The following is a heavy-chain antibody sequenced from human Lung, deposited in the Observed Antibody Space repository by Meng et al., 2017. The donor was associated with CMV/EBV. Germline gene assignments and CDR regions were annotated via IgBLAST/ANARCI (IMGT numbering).Heavy chain of an antibody. J-gene: IGHJ4*02. D-gene: IGHD6-19*01. Sequence: LQGSGPGLATPSRTLSPTCTVSGGSDCSFYWSWTRPSAGKGLVWIGRIYTSGTTIYNPSLKSRLTLSLDTSKNQFSLKLNSVTAADSAVYYCARAEADTENFDYWGQGTLVTVSS. CDR1: GGSDCSFY. CDR2: IYTSGTT. V-gene: IGHV4-4*07. CDR3: ARAEADTENFDY.